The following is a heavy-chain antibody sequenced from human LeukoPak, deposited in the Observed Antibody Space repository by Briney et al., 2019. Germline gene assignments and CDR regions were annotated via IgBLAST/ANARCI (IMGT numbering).Heavy chain of an antibody. V-gene: IGHV3-11*03. J-gene: IGHJ4*02. CDR2: ISSSGHYT. CDR3: AKRVAALGPYFDY. Sequence: GGSLRLSCAASGFTVSDYYMSWISQAPGKGLEWVSHISSSGHYTKYADSVKGRFTISRDNAKNSLDLQMNSLRAEDTAIYYCAKRVAALGPYFDYWGQGTLLTVSS. D-gene: IGHD2-15*01. CDR1: GFTVSDYY.